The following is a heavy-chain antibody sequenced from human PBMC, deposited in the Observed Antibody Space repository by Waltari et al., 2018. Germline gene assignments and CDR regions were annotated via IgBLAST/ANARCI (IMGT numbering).Heavy chain of an antibody. CDR2: IKEDGSER. CDR3: ARGPY. V-gene: IGHV3-7*04. D-gene: IGHD2-21*01. CDR1: GSPFRRSW. J-gene: IGHJ6*02. Sequence: EVRLVESGGGLVQPGGSLRLSWAASGSPFRRSWMSWVGQAPGKGLEWVASIKEDGSERYYVDSAKGRSTISRDNAKTSLFLQMNSLRVEDTAVYYCARGPYWGQGTTVTVSS.